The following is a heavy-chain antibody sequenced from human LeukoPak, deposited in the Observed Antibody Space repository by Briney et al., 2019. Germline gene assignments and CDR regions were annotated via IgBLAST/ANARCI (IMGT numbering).Heavy chain of an antibody. CDR3: ARDYYDSSASATFDY. CDR2: IGSDGTYI. V-gene: IGHV3-21*01. Sequence: GGSLRLSCETSGFTFNDYNMNWVRQAPGKGLEWVSSIGSDGTYIKYADPVKGRFSISRDNTKNSLFLEMRSLRVEDTAMYFCARDYYDSSASATFDYWGQGNLVTVSS. CDR1: GFTFNDYN. J-gene: IGHJ4*02. D-gene: IGHD3-22*01.